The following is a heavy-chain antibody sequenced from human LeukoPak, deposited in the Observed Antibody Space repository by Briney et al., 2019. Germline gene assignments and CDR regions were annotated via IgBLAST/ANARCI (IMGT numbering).Heavy chain of an antibody. CDR2: IYYSGST. CDR1: GGSISSGGYY. D-gene: IGHD2-2*01. CDR3: ARHSPYCSSTSCLNWFDP. V-gene: IGHV4-31*03. Sequence: KPSETLSLTCTVSGGSISSGGYYWGWIRQHPGKGLEWIGYIYYSGSTYYNPSLKSRVALSVDTSKNQFSLKLTSVTAADTAVYYCARHSPYCSSTSCLNWFDPWGQGTLVTVSS. J-gene: IGHJ5*02.